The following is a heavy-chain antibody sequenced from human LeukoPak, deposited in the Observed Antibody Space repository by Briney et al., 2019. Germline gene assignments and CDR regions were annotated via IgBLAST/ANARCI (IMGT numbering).Heavy chain of an antibody. CDR3: ARRDYGGNSYYFDY. CDR2: INHSGST. V-gene: IGHV4-34*01. D-gene: IGHD4-23*01. J-gene: IGHJ4*02. Sequence: SETLSLTCTVSGGSISSYYWSWIRQPPGKGLEWIGEINHSGSTNYNPSLKSRVTISVDTSKNQFSLKLSSVTAADTAVYYCARRDYGGNSYYFDYWGQGTLVTVSS. CDR1: GGSISSYY.